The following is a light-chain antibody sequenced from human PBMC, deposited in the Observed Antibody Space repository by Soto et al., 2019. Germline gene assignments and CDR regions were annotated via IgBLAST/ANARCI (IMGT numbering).Light chain of an antibody. V-gene: IGKV1-39*01. J-gene: IGKJ2*01. Sequence: IHMTQSPSSLSASVGDRITVTCRASQRITTYVNWYQLKPGEAPKLLISTSGTLQRGVPSRFSASGSGTDFSLTITRLQRADFATYFCQQTYSTPYTFGQGTKLEIK. CDR2: TSG. CDR1: QRITTY. CDR3: QQTYSTPYT.